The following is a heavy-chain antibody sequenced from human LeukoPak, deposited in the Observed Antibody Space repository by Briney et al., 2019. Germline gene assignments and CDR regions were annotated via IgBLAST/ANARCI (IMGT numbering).Heavy chain of an antibody. Sequence: PSETLSLTCTVSGGSISSNNYYWGWIRQPPGKGLEWIGSIYYSGRTYYNPSLKSRVTISVDTSKNQFSLKLSSVTAADTAVYYCARDYEAGYCSSTSCYDAFDIWGQGTMVTVSS. CDR2: IYYSGRT. CDR3: ARDYEAGYCSSTSCYDAFDI. J-gene: IGHJ3*02. CDR1: GGSISSNNYY. V-gene: IGHV4-39*02. D-gene: IGHD2-2*01.